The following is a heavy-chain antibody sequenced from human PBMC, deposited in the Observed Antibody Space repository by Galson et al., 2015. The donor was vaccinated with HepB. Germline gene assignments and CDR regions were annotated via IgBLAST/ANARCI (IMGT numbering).Heavy chain of an antibody. J-gene: IGHJ4*02. V-gene: IGHV3-23*01. D-gene: IGHD1-26*01. CDR3: AKDSVWDEAKGELYYFDY. Sequence: SLRLSCAASGFTFSSYAMSWVRQAPGKGLEWVSAISGSGGSTYYADSVKGRFTISRDNSKNTLYLQMNSLRTEDTAVYYCAKDSVWDEAKGELYYFDYWGQGTLVTVSS. CDR2: ISGSGGST. CDR1: GFTFSSYA.